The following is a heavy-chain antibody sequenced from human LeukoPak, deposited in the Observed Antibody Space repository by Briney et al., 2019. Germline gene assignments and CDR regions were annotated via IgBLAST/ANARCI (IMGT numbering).Heavy chain of an antibody. CDR1: GGSISSYY. V-gene: IGHV4-59*01. Sequence: KPSETLSLTCTVSGGSISSYYWSWIRQPPGKGLEWIGYIYYSGSTNYNPSLKSRVTISVDTSKNQFPLKLSSVTAADTAVYYCARGGSSSWFFDYWGQGALVTVSS. D-gene: IGHD6-13*01. CDR2: IYYSGST. CDR3: ARGGSSSWFFDY. J-gene: IGHJ4*02.